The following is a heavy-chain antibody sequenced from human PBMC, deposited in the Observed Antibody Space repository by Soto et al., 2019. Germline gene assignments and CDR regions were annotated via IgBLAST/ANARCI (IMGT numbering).Heavy chain of an antibody. D-gene: IGHD3-9*01. V-gene: IGHV3-49*03. CDR3: TRDPSRYFDWGFLWYGMDV. Sequence: GGSLRLSCTASGFTFGDYAMSWFRQAPGKGLEWVGFIRSKAYGGTTEYAASVKGRFTISRDDSKSIAYLQMNSLKTEDTAVYYCTRDPSRYFDWGFLWYGMDVWGQGTTVTVSS. CDR1: GFTFGDYA. J-gene: IGHJ6*02. CDR2: IRSKAYGGTT.